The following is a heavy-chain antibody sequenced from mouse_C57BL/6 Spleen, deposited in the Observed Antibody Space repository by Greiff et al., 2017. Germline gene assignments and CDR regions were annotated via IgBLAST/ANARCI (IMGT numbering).Heavy chain of an antibody. CDR2: INPSNGGT. CDR1: GYTFTSYW. J-gene: IGHJ1*03. D-gene: IGHD1-1*01. V-gene: IGHV1-53*01. CDR3: ARSYGSSHWYFDV. Sequence: QVQLQQPGTELVKPGASVKLSCKASGYTFTSYWLHWVKQRPGQGLEWIGNINPSNGGTNYNEKFKSKATLTVDKSSSTAYMQLRSLTSEDSAVYYCARSYGSSHWYFDVWGTGTTVTVSS.